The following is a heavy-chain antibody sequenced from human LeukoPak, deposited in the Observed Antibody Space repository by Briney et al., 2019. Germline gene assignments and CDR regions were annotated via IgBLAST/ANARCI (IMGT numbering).Heavy chain of an antibody. D-gene: IGHD3-16*01. CDR1: GGSISSSSYY. V-gene: IGHV4-39*01. Sequence: SETLSLTCTVSGGSISSSSYYKRWTRQPPGKTLEWMGCIYYSGSTYYNPSLKSRVTISVDTSKNQFSLKLSSVTAADTAVYYCARRNWGSSRIDYWGQGTLVTVSS. CDR2: IYYSGST. CDR3: ARRNWGSSRIDY. J-gene: IGHJ4*02.